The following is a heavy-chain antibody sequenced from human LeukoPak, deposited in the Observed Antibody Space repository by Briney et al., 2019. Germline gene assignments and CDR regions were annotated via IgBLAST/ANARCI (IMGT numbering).Heavy chain of an antibody. V-gene: IGHV3-7*01. CDR1: GFPFSSYW. J-gene: IGHJ5*02. Sequence: GGSLRLSCAASGFPFSSYWMSWVRQAPGKGLEWVANIKQDGSDKYYVDSVKGRFTISRDNAKNSLYLQLNSLRADDTAVYYCARPPFEYSSSSGWFDPWGQGTLVTVSS. CDR3: ARPPFEYSSSSGWFDP. D-gene: IGHD6-6*01. CDR2: IKQDGSDK.